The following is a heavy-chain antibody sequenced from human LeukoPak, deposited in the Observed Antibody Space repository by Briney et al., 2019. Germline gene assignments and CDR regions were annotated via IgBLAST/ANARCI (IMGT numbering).Heavy chain of an antibody. V-gene: IGHV3-48*04. Sequence: PPGGSLRLSCAASGFTFSSYSMNWVRQAPGQGLEWVSYISSGNGPKYYADSVKGRFTISRDNAKNSLYLQMNSLRAEDTAVYYCARRGSLLWFGDSPDYGMDVWGQGTTVTVSS. CDR3: ARRGSLLWFGDSPDYGMDV. CDR1: GFTFSSYS. D-gene: IGHD3-10*01. CDR2: ISSGNGPK. J-gene: IGHJ6*02.